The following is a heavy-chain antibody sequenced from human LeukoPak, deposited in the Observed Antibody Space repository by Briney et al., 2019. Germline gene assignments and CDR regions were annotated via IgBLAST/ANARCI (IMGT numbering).Heavy chain of an antibody. D-gene: IGHD5-18*01. Sequence: PRGSLRVSCAVSGFTFSDYGMHWVRQAPGKGLEWVSYISSSSSNINYGDSVKGRFTISRDNAKNSVYLQMNSLRDEDTAVYNCARGGPDTAVGGIPFDYWGQGTLVSVSS. CDR3: ARGGPDTAVGGIPFDY. CDR1: GFTFSDYG. CDR2: ISSSSSNI. J-gene: IGHJ4*02. V-gene: IGHV3-48*02.